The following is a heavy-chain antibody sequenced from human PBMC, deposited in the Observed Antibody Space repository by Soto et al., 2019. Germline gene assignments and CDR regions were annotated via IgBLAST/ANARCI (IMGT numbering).Heavy chain of an antibody. CDR1: GGSISSYY. D-gene: IGHD4-17*01. Sequence: SGTLSLTCTVSGGSISSYYWSWIRQPPGKGLEWIGYIYYSGSTNYNPSLKSRVTISVDTSKNQFSLKLSSVTAADTAVYYCARGRFYGDYENYYYYGMDVWGQGTTVTVSS. CDR2: IYYSGST. J-gene: IGHJ6*02. CDR3: ARGRFYGDYENYYYYGMDV. V-gene: IGHV4-59*01.